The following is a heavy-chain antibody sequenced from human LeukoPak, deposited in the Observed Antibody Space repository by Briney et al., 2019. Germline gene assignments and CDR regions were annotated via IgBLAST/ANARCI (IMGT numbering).Heavy chain of an antibody. CDR1: GFTFSSYA. CDR2: ISGNGGST. V-gene: IGHV3-23*01. D-gene: IGHD3-9*01. J-gene: IGHJ4*02. Sequence: GGSLRLSCAASGFTFSSYAMSWVRQAPGKGLEWVSAISGNGGSTYYADSVKGRFTISRDNSKNTLYLQMNSLRAEDTAVYYCAKGDDYDILTGYSPSFDYWGQGTLVTVSS. CDR3: AKGDDYDILTGYSPSFDY.